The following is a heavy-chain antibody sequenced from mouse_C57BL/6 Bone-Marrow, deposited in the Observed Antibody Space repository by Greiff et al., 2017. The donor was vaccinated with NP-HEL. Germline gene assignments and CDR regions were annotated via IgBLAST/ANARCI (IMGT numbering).Heavy chain of an antibody. D-gene: IGHD1-1*01. Sequence: VQLQESGAELVRPGTSVKVSCKASGYAFTNYLIEWVKQRPGQGLEWIGVINPGSGGTNYNEKFKGKATLTADKSSSTAYMQLSSLTSEDSAVYFWARRDYYGSSYGWYFDVWGTGTTVTVSS. J-gene: IGHJ1*03. V-gene: IGHV1-54*01. CDR3: ARRDYYGSSYGWYFDV. CDR2: INPGSGGT. CDR1: GYAFTNYL.